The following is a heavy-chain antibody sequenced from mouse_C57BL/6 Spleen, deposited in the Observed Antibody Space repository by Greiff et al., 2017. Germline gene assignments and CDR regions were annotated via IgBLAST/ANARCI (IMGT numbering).Heavy chain of an antibody. V-gene: IGHV1-55*01. CDR3: AREEDWYFDV. Sequence: QVQLQQPGAELVKPGASVKMSCQASGYTFTSYWITWVKQRPGQGLEWIGDIYPGSGSTNYNEKFKSKATLTIDTSSSTAYMKLSRLTSEDSAVYYCAREEDWYFDVWGTGTTVTVSS. J-gene: IGHJ1*03. CDR1: GYTFTSYW. CDR2: IYPGSGST.